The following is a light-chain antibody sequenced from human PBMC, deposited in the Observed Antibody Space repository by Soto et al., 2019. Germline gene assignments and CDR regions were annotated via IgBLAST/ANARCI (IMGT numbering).Light chain of an antibody. CDR2: DAS. J-gene: IGKJ4*01. CDR3: QLRSNWLT. Sequence: EIVLTQSPATLSLSPGERATLSCRASQSVSSYLAWYQQKPGQAPRLLIYDASNRATGISARFSGSGSGTDFTLTISSLEPEDFAVYYCQLRSNWLTFGGGTKVEIK. V-gene: IGKV3-11*01. CDR1: QSVSSY.